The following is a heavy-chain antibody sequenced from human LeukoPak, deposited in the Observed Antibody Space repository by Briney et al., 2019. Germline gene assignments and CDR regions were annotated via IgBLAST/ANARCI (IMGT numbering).Heavy chain of an antibody. CDR2: IWYDGGNK. J-gene: IGHJ4*02. CDR3: ARDKNTRDGYNFFDD. D-gene: IGHD5-24*01. V-gene: IGHV3-33*01. CDR1: GFTFSSYG. Sequence: VRSLRLSCAASGFTFSSYGMHWVRQAPGKGLEWVALIWYDGGNKYYTDSVKGRFTISRDNSNDTLYLQMNSLRAEDTAVYYCARDKNTRDGYNFFDDWGQGTLVTVSS.